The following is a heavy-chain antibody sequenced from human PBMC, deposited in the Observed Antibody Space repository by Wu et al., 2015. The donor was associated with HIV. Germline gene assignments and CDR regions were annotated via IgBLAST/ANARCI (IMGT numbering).Heavy chain of an antibody. CDR1: GYRLTELS. Sequence: QLRQSGAEVRKPGASVKVSCKVSGYRLTELSIHWVRQAPGKGLEWMGGFDPDDDETIFAHNFQGRVTMPEDTSTDTAYMELNSLRSEDTAVYYCARIGYCSSTSCYAVDYWGQGTLVTVSS. D-gene: IGHD2-2*01. CDR2: FDPDDDET. J-gene: IGHJ4*02. CDR3: ARIGYCSSTSCYAVDY. V-gene: IGHV1-24*01.